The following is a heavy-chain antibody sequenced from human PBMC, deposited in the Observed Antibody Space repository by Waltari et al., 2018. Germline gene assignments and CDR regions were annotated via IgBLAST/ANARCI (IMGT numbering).Heavy chain of an antibody. D-gene: IGHD4-17*01. V-gene: IGHV3-23*04. CDR1: GFTFSNSA. Sequence: EVRLVESGGDLVQPGGSLGLSCAASGFTFSNSAITWVRQSPGKGREWIASLNTEGGRIYHGESVRGRFKISRDNSRDTVYLQLNSRRAEDTAIYFCARVPSHDYGPPFHFDEWGQGTMVTVSS. J-gene: IGHJ4*02. CDR3: ARVPSHDYGPPFHFDE. CDR2: LNTEGGRI.